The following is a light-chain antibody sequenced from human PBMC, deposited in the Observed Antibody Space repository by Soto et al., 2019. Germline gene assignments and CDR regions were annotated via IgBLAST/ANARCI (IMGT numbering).Light chain of an antibody. CDR3: LQDHNLWP. V-gene: IGKV3D-15*01. Sequence: EIDMSQSPATLSVSTGGGATLSCRTSHSVDTNLALYQQKPGQAPRLLIFGASTRATGIPARFSGSGSGTEFTLTISSLQDEGFTVYSGLQDHNLWPFGQVTKVDI. CDR1: HSVDTN. CDR2: GAS. J-gene: IGKJ1*01.